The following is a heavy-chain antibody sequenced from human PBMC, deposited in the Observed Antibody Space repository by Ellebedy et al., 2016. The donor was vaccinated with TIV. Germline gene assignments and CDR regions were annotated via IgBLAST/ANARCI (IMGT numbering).Heavy chain of an antibody. CDR1: GSTFSDSG. Sequence: GGSLRLXCAVSGSTFSDSGIHWVRQASGKGLEWVGRMRSKANSYATAYAASVKGRFTISRDDSKNTAYLQMNSLKIEDTAVYYCARGFNWFDPWGQGTLVTVSS. V-gene: IGHV3-73*01. CDR2: MRSKANSYAT. J-gene: IGHJ5*02. CDR3: ARGFNWFDP.